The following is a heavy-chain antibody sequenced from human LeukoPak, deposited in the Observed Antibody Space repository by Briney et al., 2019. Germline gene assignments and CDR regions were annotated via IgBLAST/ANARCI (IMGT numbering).Heavy chain of an antibody. D-gene: IGHD5-12*01. Sequence: PGASLRLSCAASGFTFSSYAMSWVRQAPGKGLEWVSAISGSGGSTYYADSVKGRFTISRDNSKNTLYLQMNSLRAEGTAVYYCAKDIVATIPGYYFDYWGQGTLVTVSS. CDR2: ISGSGGST. J-gene: IGHJ4*02. CDR1: GFTFSSYA. CDR3: AKDIVATIPGYYFDY. V-gene: IGHV3-23*01.